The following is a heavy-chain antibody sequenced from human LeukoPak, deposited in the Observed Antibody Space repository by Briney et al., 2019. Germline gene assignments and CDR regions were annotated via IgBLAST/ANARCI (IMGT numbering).Heavy chain of an antibody. J-gene: IGHJ4*02. V-gene: IGHV3-48*01. CDR1: GFTFSSYS. CDR2: ITSGSSTI. D-gene: IGHD1-26*01. CDR3: ARYSGGYLDY. Sequence: PGGSLRLSCAASGFTFSSYSMNWVRQAPGKGLEWVSYITSGSSTIYYADFVKGRFTISRDNAKNSLYLQMKSLRAEDTAVYYCARYSGGYLDYWGQGTLVTASS.